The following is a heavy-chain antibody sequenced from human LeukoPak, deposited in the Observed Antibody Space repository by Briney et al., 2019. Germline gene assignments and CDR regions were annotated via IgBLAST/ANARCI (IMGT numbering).Heavy chain of an antibody. V-gene: IGHV3-73*01. Sequence: PGGSLRLSCAASGFTFSGSAMHWVRQASGKGLEWVGRIRSKANSYATAYAASVKGRFTISRDDSKNTAYLQMSSLKTEDTAVYYCTRLVGSSGYGGRDYWGQGTLVTVSS. CDR3: TRLVGSSGYGGRDY. J-gene: IGHJ4*02. CDR2: IRSKANSYAT. D-gene: IGHD5-12*01. CDR1: GFTFSGSA.